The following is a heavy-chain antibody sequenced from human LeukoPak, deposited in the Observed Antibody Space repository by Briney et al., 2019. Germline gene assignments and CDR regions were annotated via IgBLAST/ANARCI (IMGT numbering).Heavy chain of an antibody. CDR1: GFTFSSYA. V-gene: IGHV3-23*01. Sequence: GGSLRLSCAASGFTFSSYAMSWVRQAPGKGLEWVSAISGSGGSTYYADSVKGRFTISRDNSKNTLYLQMNSLRAEDTAVYYCAKNDEDSSGYYPTGDYWGQGTLVTVSS. D-gene: IGHD3-22*01. J-gene: IGHJ4*02. CDR2: ISGSGGST. CDR3: AKNDEDSSGYYPTGDY.